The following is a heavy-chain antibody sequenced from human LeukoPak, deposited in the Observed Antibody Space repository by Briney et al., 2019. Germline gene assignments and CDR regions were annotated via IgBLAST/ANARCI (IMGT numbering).Heavy chain of an antibody. CDR2: IYYSGST. D-gene: IGHD3-22*01. CDR1: GGSISSYY. V-gene: IGHV4-59*01. J-gene: IGHJ4*02. Sequence: PSETLSLTCTVSGGSISSYYWSWIRQPPGKGLEWIGYIYYSGSTNYNPSLKSRVTISVDMSKNQFSLKLSSVTAADTAVYYCARSDSSGYPTWYWGQGTLVTVSS. CDR3: ARSDSSGYPTWY.